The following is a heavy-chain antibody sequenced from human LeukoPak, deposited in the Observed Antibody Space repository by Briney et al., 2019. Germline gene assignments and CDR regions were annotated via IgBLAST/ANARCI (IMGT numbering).Heavy chain of an antibody. CDR2: INPSGGST. CDR3: ARVTDDYYDSSGYYGY. Sequence: ASVKVSCKASGYTFTSYYIHWLRQAPGQGLEYMGKINPSGGSTNYAQRFQDRFTMTRDTSTGTVYMELSSLRSEDTAVYYCARVTDDYYDSSGYYGYWGQGTLVTVSS. J-gene: IGHJ4*02. D-gene: IGHD3-22*01. V-gene: IGHV1-46*01. CDR1: GYTFTSYY.